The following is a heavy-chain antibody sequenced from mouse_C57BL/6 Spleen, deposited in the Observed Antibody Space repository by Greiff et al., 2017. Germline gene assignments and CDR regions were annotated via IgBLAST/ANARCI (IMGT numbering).Heavy chain of an antibody. J-gene: IGHJ3*01. D-gene: IGHD3-3*01. CDR3: ARGDFAY. V-gene: IGHV1-52*01. Sequence: QVQLKQPGAELVRPGSSVKLSCKASGYTFTSYWMHWVKQRPIQGLEWIGNIDPSDSETHYNQKFKDKATLTVDTYSSTAYMQLSSLTSEDSAVYYCARGDFAYWGQGTLVTVSA. CDR2: IDPSDSET. CDR1: GYTFTSYW.